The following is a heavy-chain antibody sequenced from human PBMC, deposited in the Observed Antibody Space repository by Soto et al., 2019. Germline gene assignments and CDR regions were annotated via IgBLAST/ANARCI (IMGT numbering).Heavy chain of an antibody. D-gene: IGHD6-6*01. CDR3: AVYSSSPRTAYYYYGMDV. CDR2: IIPIFGTA. CDR1: GGTFSSYA. J-gene: IGHJ6*02. V-gene: IGHV1-69*12. Sequence: QVQLVQSGAEVKKPGSSVKVSCKASGGTFSSYAISWVRQAPGQGLEWMGGIIPIFGTANYAQKFQGRVTITADESTSTAYMELSSLRSEDTALYYCAVYSSSPRTAYYYYGMDVWGQGTTVTVSS.